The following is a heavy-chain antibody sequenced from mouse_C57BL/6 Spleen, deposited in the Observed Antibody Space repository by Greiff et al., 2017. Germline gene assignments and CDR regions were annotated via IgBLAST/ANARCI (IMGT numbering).Heavy chain of an antibody. CDR2: INPNNGGT. V-gene: IGHV1-18*01. J-gene: IGHJ3*01. Sequence: VQLKESGPELVKPGASVKIPCKASGYTFTDYNMDWVKQSHGKSLEWIGDINPNNGGTIYNQKFKGKATLTVDKSSSTAYMELRSLTSEDTAVYYCARGGSPFAYWGQGTLVTVSA. D-gene: IGHD1-1*01. CDR3: ARGGSPFAY. CDR1: GYTFTDYN.